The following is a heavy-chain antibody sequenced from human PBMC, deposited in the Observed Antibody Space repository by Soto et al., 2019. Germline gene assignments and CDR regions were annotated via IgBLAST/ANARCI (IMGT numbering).Heavy chain of an antibody. J-gene: IGHJ5*02. V-gene: IGHV1-3*01. CDR3: ARDRDYGWFDP. D-gene: IGHD4-17*01. CDR2: INAGNGNT. Sequence: ASVKVSCKASGYTFTSYAMHWVREAPGQRLEWMGWINAGNGNTKYSQKFQGRVTITRDTSASTAYMELSSLRSEDTAVYYCARDRDYGWFDPWGQGTLVTVSS. CDR1: GYTFTSYA.